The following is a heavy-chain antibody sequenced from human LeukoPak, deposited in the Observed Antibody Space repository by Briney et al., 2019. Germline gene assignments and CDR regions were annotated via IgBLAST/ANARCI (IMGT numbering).Heavy chain of an antibody. D-gene: IGHD2-15*01. CDR1: GFTFSSYW. CDR3: AREGCSGGSCYSDYYGMDV. Sequence: GGSLRLSCAASGFTFSSYWMHWARQAPGKGLVWVSRINSDGSSTSYADSVKGRFTISRDNAKNTLYLQMNSLRAEDTAVYYCAREGCSGGSCYSDYYGMDVWGQGTTVTVSS. CDR2: INSDGSST. V-gene: IGHV3-74*01. J-gene: IGHJ6*02.